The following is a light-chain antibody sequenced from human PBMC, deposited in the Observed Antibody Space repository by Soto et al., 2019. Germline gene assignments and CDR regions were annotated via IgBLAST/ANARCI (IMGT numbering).Light chain of an antibody. J-gene: IGLJ3*02. CDR2: EVS. CDR1: SSDVGRYNY. CDR3: SSYAGSNNLV. Sequence: QLVLTQPPSASGSPGQSVTISCTGTSSDVGRYNYVSWYQQHPGKAPKLMIYEVSKRPSGIPDRFSGSKFGNTASLTVSGLQAEDEADYYCSSYAGSNNLVFGGGTKLTVL. V-gene: IGLV2-8*01.